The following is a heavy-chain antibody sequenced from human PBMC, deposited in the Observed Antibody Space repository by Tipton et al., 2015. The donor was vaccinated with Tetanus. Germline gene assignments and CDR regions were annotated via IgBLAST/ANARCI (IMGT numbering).Heavy chain of an antibody. Sequence: TLSLTCTVSGGSISSYYWTWIRQPPGRGLEWIGYVHYSGSTNYNSSLKSRVTISVDTSKNQFSLKLSSVTAADTAVYYCARGYNGYDILTAYPHYFDSWGQGTLVTVSS. CDR2: VHYSGST. CDR1: GGSISSYY. D-gene: IGHD3-9*01. CDR3: ARGYNGYDILTAYPHYFDS. V-gene: IGHV4-59*01. J-gene: IGHJ4*02.